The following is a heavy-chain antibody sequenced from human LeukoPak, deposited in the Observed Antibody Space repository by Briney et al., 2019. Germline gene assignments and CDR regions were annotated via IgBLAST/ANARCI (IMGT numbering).Heavy chain of an antibody. D-gene: IGHD3-22*01. Sequence: ASVRVSCTASEYTFTGYYMHWVRQAPGQGLEWMGWINPNSGGTNYAQKFQGRVTMTRDTSISTAYMELSRLRSDDTAVYYCARDPPYYTYYYDSSGLNFDYWGQGTLVTVSS. V-gene: IGHV1-2*02. J-gene: IGHJ4*02. CDR3: ARDPPYYTYYYDSSGLNFDY. CDR1: EYTFTGYY. CDR2: INPNSGGT.